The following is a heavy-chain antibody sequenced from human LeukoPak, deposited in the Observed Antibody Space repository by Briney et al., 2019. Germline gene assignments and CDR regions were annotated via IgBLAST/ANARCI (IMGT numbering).Heavy chain of an antibody. V-gene: IGHV3-23*01. Sequence: GGPLRLSCAASGFTFSSYAMSWVRQAPGKGLEGVSAIIGSGGSTYYADSVKGRFTISRDNSKNTLYLQMNSLRAEDTAVYYCAERDSSGFIDYWGQGTMVTVSS. D-gene: IGHD3-22*01. J-gene: IGHJ4*02. CDR1: GFTFSSYA. CDR3: AERDSSGFIDY. CDR2: IIGSGGST.